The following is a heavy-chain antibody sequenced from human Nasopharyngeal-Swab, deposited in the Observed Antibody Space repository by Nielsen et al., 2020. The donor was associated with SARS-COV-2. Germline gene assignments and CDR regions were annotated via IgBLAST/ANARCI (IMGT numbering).Heavy chain of an antibody. D-gene: IGHD3-10*01. CDR2: INHSGST. J-gene: IGHJ6*02. CDR3: ARERVRVLLWFGEFGMDV. Sequence: GSLRLSCAVYGGSFSGYYWSWIRQPPGKGLEWIGEINHSGSTNYNPSLKSRVTISVDTSKNQFSLKLSSVTAADTAAYYCARERVRVLLWFGEFGMDVWGQGTTVTVSS. V-gene: IGHV4-34*01. CDR1: GGSFSGYY.